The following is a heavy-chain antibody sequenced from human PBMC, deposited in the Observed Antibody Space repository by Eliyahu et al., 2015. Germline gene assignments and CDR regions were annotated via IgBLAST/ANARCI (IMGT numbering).Heavy chain of an antibody. CDR2: ISSSGSKI. CDR1: GFTFXXYE. V-gene: IGHV3-48*03. D-gene: IGHD3-10*01. CDR3: ARDRNGLGSGGDYIYDPFDM. Sequence: EVQLVESGGGLVQPGGSLRLSCAAXGFTFXXYEMNWVRQAPGKGLEWVSYISSSGSKIYYADSVKGRFTISRDNAKNSLYLQMSSLRAEDTAVYYCARDRNGLGSGGDYIYDPFDMWGQGTMVTVSS. J-gene: IGHJ3*02.